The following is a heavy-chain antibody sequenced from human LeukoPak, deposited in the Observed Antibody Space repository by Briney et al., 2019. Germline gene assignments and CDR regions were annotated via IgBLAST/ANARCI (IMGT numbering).Heavy chain of an antibody. D-gene: IGHD5-18*01. Sequence: PGGSLRLSCAASGFTFSSYWMSWVRQAPGKGLEWVANIKQDGSEKYYVDSVKGRFTISRDNSKDSLYLQMNSLRAEDTALYYCARTGPTAMVYYLGYYYMDVWGKGTTVTVSS. V-gene: IGHV3-7*03. CDR3: ARTGPTAMVYYLGYYYMDV. CDR1: GFTFSSYW. CDR2: IKQDGSEK. J-gene: IGHJ6*03.